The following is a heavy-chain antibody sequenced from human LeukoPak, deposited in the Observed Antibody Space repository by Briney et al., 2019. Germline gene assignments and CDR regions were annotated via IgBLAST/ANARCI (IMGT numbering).Heavy chain of an antibody. Sequence: HPGGSLRLSCAASGFTFSSYAMSWVRQAPGKGLEWVSAISGSGGNTYYADSVKGRFTISRDNSKNTLYLQMNSLRAEDTAVYYCAKDSPSQQLEVYGMDVWGQGTTVTVSS. V-gene: IGHV3-23*01. J-gene: IGHJ6*02. CDR2: ISGSGGNT. CDR3: AKDSPSQQLEVYGMDV. CDR1: GFTFSSYA. D-gene: IGHD6-13*01.